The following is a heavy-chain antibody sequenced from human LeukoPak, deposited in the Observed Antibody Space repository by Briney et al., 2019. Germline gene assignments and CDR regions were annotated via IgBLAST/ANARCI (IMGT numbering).Heavy chain of an antibody. Sequence: SETLSLTCAVYGGSFSGYYWSWIRQPPGKGLEWIGEINHSGSTNYNPSLKSRVTISVDTSKNQFSLKLSSVTAADTAVYYCAGPGYFDYWGQGTLVTVSS. J-gene: IGHJ4*02. CDR2: INHSGST. CDR1: GGSFSGYY. CDR3: AGPGYFDY. V-gene: IGHV4-34*01.